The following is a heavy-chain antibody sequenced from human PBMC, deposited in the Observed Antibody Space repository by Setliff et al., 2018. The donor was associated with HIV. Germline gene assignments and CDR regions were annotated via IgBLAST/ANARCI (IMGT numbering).Heavy chain of an antibody. Sequence: GGSLRLSCAASGFTFSTYWMSWVRQAPGKGLEWVANIKQDGSEKFYVDSVKGRFTISRDNAKNSLYLQMNSLRAEDTAVYYCARDPYPYFDYGDWYFDLWGSGTLVTVSS. V-gene: IGHV3-7*01. D-gene: IGHD4-17*01. CDR1: GFTFSTYW. CDR2: IKQDGSEK. CDR3: ARDPYPYFDYGDWYFDL. J-gene: IGHJ2*01.